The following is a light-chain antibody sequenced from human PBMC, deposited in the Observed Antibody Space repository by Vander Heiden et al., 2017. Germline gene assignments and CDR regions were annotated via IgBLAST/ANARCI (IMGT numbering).Light chain of an antibody. V-gene: IGKV4-1*01. CDR2: WAS. Sequence: DIVMTQSPDSLAVSLGERATINCKSSQSVLYSSNNKNFLAWYQQKPGQPPTLLIYWASTRNSGVPDRFSGSGSGTDFTLAISNLQAEDVAVYYCQQDDNTPLTFGGGTKVEIK. CDR3: QQDDNTPLT. J-gene: IGKJ4*01. CDR1: QSVLYSSNNKNF.